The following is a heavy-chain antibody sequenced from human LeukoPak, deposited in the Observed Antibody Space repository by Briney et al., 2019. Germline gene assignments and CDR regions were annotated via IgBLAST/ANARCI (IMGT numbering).Heavy chain of an antibody. J-gene: IGHJ5*02. CDR2: IYYSGST. D-gene: IGHD2-2*01. Sequence: SETLSLTCTVSGGSISSYYWSWIRQPPGKGLEWIGYIYYSGSTYYNPSLKSRVTISVDTSKNQFSLKLSSVTAADTAVYYCARGGSSTWGFDPWGQRTLVTVSS. V-gene: IGHV4-59*06. CDR3: ARGGSSTWGFDP. CDR1: GGSISSYY.